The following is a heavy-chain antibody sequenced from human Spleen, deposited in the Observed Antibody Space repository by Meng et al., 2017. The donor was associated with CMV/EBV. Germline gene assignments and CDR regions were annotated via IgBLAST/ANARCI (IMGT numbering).Heavy chain of an antibody. CDR3: ARGTDSSSYYGMGV. CDR1: GFTFSSYS. D-gene: IGHD6-13*01. V-gene: IGHV3-21*03. CDR2: VSSSGIYI. J-gene: IGHJ6*02. Sequence: GESLKISCAASGFTFSSYSMNWVRQAPGKGLEWVSSVSSSGIYIYYADSAKGRFTISRDNAENSLYLQMNSLRAEDTAVFYCARGTDSSSYYGMGVWGQGTTVTVSS.